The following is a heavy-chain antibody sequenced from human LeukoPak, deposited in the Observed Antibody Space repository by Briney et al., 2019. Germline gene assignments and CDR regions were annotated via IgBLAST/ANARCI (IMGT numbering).Heavy chain of an antibody. J-gene: IGHJ4*02. D-gene: IGHD6-13*01. Sequence: GGSLRLSCAASGFTFSSYAMNWVRQAPGKGLEWVSGVSSSGDNTYYADSVKGRFTISRDNVKNSVYLQMNSLRAEDTAVYSCARAVAAADSYWGRGTLVTVSS. V-gene: IGHV3-21*01. CDR1: GFTFSSYA. CDR2: VSSSGDNT. CDR3: ARAVAAADSY.